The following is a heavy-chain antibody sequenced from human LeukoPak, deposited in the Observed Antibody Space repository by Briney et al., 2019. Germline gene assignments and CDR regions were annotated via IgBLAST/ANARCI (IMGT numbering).Heavy chain of an antibody. V-gene: IGHV4-59*12. CDR2: IYYSGST. Sequence: LETLSLTCTVSGGSISSYYWSWIRQPPGKGLEWIGYIYYSGSTNYNPSLKSRVTISVDTSKNQFSLKLSSVTAADTAVYYCARVSPSSSGYPTYHYYGMDVWGQGTTVTVSS. D-gene: IGHD6-6*01. CDR3: ARVSPSSSGYPTYHYYGMDV. CDR1: GGSISSYY. J-gene: IGHJ6*02.